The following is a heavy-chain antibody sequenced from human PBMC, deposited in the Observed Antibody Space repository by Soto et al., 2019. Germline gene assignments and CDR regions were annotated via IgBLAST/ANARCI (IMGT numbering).Heavy chain of an antibody. J-gene: IGHJ5*02. V-gene: IGHV3-7*01. Sequence: GGSLRLSCAASGFTFRNYWMSWVRQAPGKGLEWVANIKQDGSESNYADSVKGRFTISRDNAENSLYLQMTSLRAEDTAVYYCASARHIGPWGQGTLVTVSS. CDR2: IKQDGSES. CDR1: GFTFRNYW. CDR3: ASARHIGP. D-gene: IGHD2-21*01.